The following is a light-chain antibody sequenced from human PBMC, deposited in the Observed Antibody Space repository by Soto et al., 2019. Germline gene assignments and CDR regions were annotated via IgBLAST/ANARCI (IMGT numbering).Light chain of an antibody. Sequence: EIVLTQSPGTLSLSPGERATLSCRASQSVSSSYLAWYQQKPGQAPRLLIYGVSSRATGIPDRFSGSGSGTDFTLTISRLEPEDFAVYYCQQYGSSPRTFGQGPKVDIK. V-gene: IGKV3-20*01. CDR2: GVS. CDR1: QSVSSSY. CDR3: QQYGSSPRT. J-gene: IGKJ1*01.